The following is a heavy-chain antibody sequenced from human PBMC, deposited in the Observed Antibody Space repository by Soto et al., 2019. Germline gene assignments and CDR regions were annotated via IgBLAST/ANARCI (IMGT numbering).Heavy chain of an antibody. CDR2: IIPIFGTA. J-gene: IGHJ4*02. V-gene: IGHV1-69*13. D-gene: IGHD3-22*01. CDR3: ARDVLYYDSSGPGY. Sequence: ASVKVSCKASGGTFSSYAISWVRQAPGQGLEWMGGIIPIFGTANYAQKFQGRVTITADESTSTAYMELSSLRSEDTAVYYCARDVLYYDSSGPGYWGQGTLVTVSS. CDR1: GGTFSSYA.